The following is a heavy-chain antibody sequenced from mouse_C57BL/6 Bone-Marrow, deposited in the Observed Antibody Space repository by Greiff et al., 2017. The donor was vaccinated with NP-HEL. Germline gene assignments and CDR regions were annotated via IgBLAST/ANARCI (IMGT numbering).Heavy chain of an antibody. CDR3: TTGAAQAMFAY. J-gene: IGHJ3*01. CDR2: IDPENGDT. CDR1: GFNIKDDY. D-gene: IGHD3-2*02. V-gene: IGHV14-4*01. Sequence: VQLQQSGAELVRPGASVKLSCTASGFNIKDDYMHWVKQRPEQGLEWIGWIDPENGDTKYASKFQGKATITADTSSNTAYLQLSSLTSEDTAVYYCTTGAAQAMFAYWGQGTLVTVSA.